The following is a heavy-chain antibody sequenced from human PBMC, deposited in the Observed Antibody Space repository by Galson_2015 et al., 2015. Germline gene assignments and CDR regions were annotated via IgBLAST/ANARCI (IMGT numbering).Heavy chain of an antibody. CDR2: ISWDGGDI. CDR3: AKEDKPVAGLFDY. V-gene: IGHV3-23*03. J-gene: IGHJ4*02. Sequence: SLRLSCAASGFTFSSYAMSWVRQAPGKGLEWVSLISWDGGDIFYADSVKGRFTISRDSSKNTLYLQMDSLRAEDTAIYYCAKEDKPVAGLFDYWGQGTLVAVSS. D-gene: IGHD6-19*01. CDR1: GFTFSSYA.